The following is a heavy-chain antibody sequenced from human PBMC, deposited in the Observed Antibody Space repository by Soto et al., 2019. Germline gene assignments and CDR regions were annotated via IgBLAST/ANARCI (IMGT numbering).Heavy chain of an antibody. Sequence: ASVKVSCKASGYTFTGYYMHWVRQAPGQGLEWMGWINPNSGGTNYAQKFQGWVTMTRDTSISTAYMELSRLRSDDTAVYYCARGKAAAGSPGWFDPWGQGTLVTVSS. J-gene: IGHJ5*02. D-gene: IGHD6-13*01. CDR3: ARGKAAAGSPGWFDP. CDR2: INPNSGGT. V-gene: IGHV1-2*04. CDR1: GYTFTGYY.